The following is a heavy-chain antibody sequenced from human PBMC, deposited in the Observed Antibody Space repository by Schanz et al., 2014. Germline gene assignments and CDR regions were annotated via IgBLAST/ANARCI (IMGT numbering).Heavy chain of an antibody. CDR1: GFTFSSYA. Sequence: EVQLLESGGGLVQPGGSLRLSCAASGFTFSSYAMSWVRQAPGKGLEWVSALSGSGASTYYADSVKGRFTISRDNSKNILYLQMNSLRAEDTAVYYCAKARRKSNCSGGRCFHCSYYGMDVWGQGTTVTVSS. CDR2: LSGSGAST. V-gene: IGHV3-23*01. CDR3: AKARRKSNCSGGRCFHCSYYGMDV. D-gene: IGHD2-15*01. J-gene: IGHJ6*02.